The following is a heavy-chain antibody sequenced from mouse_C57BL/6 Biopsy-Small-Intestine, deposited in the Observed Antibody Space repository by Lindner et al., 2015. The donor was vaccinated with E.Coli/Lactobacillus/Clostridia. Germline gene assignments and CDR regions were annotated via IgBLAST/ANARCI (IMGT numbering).Heavy chain of an antibody. CDR1: GFTFSDYG. D-gene: IGHD1-1*01. CDR2: IRSGSNTI. CDR3: ARGGLRYPFDY. Sequence: VQLQESGGGLVKPGGSLKLSCAASGFTFSDYGMHWVRQAPEKGLEWVAYIRSGSNTIYYADTVKGRFTISRDNAKNTLFLQMTSLRSEDTAMYYCARGGLRYPFDYWGQGTTLTVSS. V-gene: IGHV5-17*01. J-gene: IGHJ2*01.